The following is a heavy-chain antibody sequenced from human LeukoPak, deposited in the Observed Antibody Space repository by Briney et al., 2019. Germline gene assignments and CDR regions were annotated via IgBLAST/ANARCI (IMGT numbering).Heavy chain of an antibody. Sequence: GGSLRLSCAASGSTFSSYAMSWVRQAPGKGLEWVSAISGSGGSTYYADSVKGRFTISRDNSKNTLYLQMNSLRAEDTAVNYCARGPRRYCSSTSCRPSSYYFDYWGQGTLVTVSS. CDR1: GSTFSSYA. D-gene: IGHD2-2*01. CDR2: ISGSGGST. CDR3: ARGPRRYCSSTSCRPSSYYFDY. J-gene: IGHJ4*02. V-gene: IGHV3-23*01.